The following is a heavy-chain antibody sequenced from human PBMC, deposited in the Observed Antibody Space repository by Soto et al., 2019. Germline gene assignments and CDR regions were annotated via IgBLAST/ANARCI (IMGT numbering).Heavy chain of an antibody. Sequence: LSLTCAVSGGPFSCLYWSWIRQPPGKGLEWIGGVNHRRSADYYQSLQGRVTMSVDTSKNQFSLKLTSVTAASSAVYYCAGDAFCGRGICRVGNRSDPWGQGAL. CDR2: VNHRRSA. D-gene: IGHD2-21*01. CDR3: AGDAFCGRGICRVGNRSDP. J-gene: IGHJ5*02. V-gene: IGHV4-34*01. CDR1: GGPFSCLY.